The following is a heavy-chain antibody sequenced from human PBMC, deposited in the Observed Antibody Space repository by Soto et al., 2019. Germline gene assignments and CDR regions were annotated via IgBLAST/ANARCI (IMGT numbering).Heavy chain of an antibody. CDR2: ITSSSSTI. D-gene: IGHD1-26*01. V-gene: IGHV3-48*01. Sequence: EVQLVESGGGLVQPGGSLRLSCAASGFTFSSYSMNWVRQAPGKGLEWVSYITSSSSTIYYAASVKGRFTISRDHAKNSLYPQMSSLRAEDTAVYYYARESGGANREYWGQGTLVTVSS. CDR1: GFTFSSYS. J-gene: IGHJ4*02. CDR3: ARESGGANREY.